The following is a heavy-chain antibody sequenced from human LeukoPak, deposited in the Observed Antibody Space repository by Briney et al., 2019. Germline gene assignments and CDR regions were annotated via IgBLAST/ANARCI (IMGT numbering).Heavy chain of an antibody. Sequence: GGSLRLSCLGSGFGFSNYWMTWLRQAPGEGLEWVANIKEDGSVIYYADSVKGRFTISRDNAKNSVYLQMNSLRAEDTAVYYCARIAAPLDYYYMDVWGKGTTVTVSS. CDR3: ARIAAPLDYYYMDV. CDR2: IKEDGSVI. J-gene: IGHJ6*03. CDR1: GFGFSNYW. D-gene: IGHD6-6*01. V-gene: IGHV3-7*01.